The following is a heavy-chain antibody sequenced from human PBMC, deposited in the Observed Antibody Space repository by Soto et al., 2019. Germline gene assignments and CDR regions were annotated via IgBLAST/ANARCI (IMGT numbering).Heavy chain of an antibody. CDR1: GGSISSSSYY. D-gene: IGHD6-13*01. CDR3: ASTYSSSWYEYYYGMDV. V-gene: IGHV4-39*01. Sequence: SETLSLTCTVSGGSISSSSYYWGWIRQPPGKGLEWIGSIYYSGSTYYNPSLKSRVTISVDTSKNQLSLKLSSVTAADTAVYYCASTYSSSWYEYYYGMDVWGQGTTVTVSS. CDR2: IYYSGST. J-gene: IGHJ6*02.